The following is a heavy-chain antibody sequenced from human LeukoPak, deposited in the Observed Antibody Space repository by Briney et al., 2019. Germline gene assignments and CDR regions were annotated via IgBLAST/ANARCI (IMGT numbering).Heavy chain of an antibody. CDR1: GGSISSSSYY. CDR3: ARRDHGDYGEEY. J-gene: IGHJ4*02. CDR2: IYYSGST. D-gene: IGHD4-17*01. Sequence: PSETLSLTCSVSGGSISSSSYYWGWLRQPPGKGLEWIGTIYYSGSTYSNPSFKSRVTISVDTSKNQFSLKLSSVTAADTAVYYCARRDHGDYGEEYWGQGTLVTVSS. V-gene: IGHV4-39*01.